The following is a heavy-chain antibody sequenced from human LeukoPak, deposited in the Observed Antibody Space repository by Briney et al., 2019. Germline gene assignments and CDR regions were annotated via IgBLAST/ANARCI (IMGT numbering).Heavy chain of an antibody. CDR3: ARTHINGWCFDS. J-gene: IGHJ4*02. CDR1: GFTFSTYA. Sequence: GGSLRLSCAASGFTFSTYAVTWVRQAPGKGLEWVSIITFNGGNTYYASVKGRFTISRDNSKNTLYLQMSSLRAEDTAVYYCARTHINGWCFDSWGQGTLVTVSS. V-gene: IGHV3-23*01. D-gene: IGHD6-19*01. CDR2: ITFNGGNT.